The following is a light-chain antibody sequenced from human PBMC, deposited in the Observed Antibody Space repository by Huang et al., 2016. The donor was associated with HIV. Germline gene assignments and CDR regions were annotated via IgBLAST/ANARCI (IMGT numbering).Light chain of an antibody. Sequence: EIVLTQSPGTLSWSPGERATLSCLASQSFRRSYLGWYQQKAGQSPSLLIYVASSGAPGIPDRFTGSGSGPDFALTISRLKPEDFAIYYCQQYESSPCPFGQGTKVEMK. CDR1: QSFRRSY. J-gene: IGKJ1*01. CDR3: QQYESSPCP. CDR2: VAS. V-gene: IGKV3-20*01.